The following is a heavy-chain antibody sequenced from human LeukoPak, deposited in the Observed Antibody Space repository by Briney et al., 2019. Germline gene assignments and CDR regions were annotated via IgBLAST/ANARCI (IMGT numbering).Heavy chain of an antibody. CDR2: INAGNGNT. Sequence: ASVKVSCKASGYTFTSYAMHWVRQAPGQRLEWMGWINAGNGNTKYSQKFQGRVTITRDTSASTAYMELSSLRSGDTAVYYCARDGWYSSGWYDYWGQGILVTVSS. V-gene: IGHV1-3*01. CDR3: ARDGWYSSGWYDY. CDR1: GYTFTSYA. J-gene: IGHJ4*02. D-gene: IGHD6-19*01.